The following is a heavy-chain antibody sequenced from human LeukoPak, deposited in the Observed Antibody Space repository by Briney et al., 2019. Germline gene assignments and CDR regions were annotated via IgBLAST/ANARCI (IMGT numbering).Heavy chain of an antibody. CDR2: IIPIFGTA. J-gene: IGHJ4*02. Sequence: ASVKVSCKASGGTFSSYAISWVRQAPGQGLEWMGGIIPIFGTANYAQKFQGRVTITADESTSTAYMELSSLRSDDTAVYYCAREKRNCFDYWGQGTLVTVSS. CDR1: GGTFSSYA. CDR3: AREKRNCFDY. V-gene: IGHV1-69*13.